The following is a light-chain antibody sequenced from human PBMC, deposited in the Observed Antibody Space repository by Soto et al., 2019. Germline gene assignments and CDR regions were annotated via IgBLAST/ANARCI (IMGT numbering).Light chain of an antibody. CDR1: SSDVGGYNY. CDR3: CSYAGSNNYVV. Sequence: QSALPQPPSASGSPGQSVTISCTGTSSDVGGYNYVSWYQQHPGKAPKLMIYEVSKRPSGVPDRFSGSKSGNTASLTVSGLQAEDEADYYCCSYAGSNNYVVFGGGTKLTVL. V-gene: IGLV2-8*01. CDR2: EVS. J-gene: IGLJ2*01.